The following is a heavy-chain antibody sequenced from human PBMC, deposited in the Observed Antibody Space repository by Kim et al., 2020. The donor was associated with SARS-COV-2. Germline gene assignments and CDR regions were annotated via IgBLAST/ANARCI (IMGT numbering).Heavy chain of an antibody. CDR3: ARNYGLDV. CDR2: IKQSENEK. CDR1: GFILSSDW. V-gene: IGHV3-7*03. J-gene: IGHJ6*02. Sequence: GGSLRLSCAASGFILSSDWVNWVRQAPGKGLEWVANIKQSENEKYYVDSVKGRFTISRDDANKSVYLQMNSLRAEDTAVYYCARNYGLDVWGQGTTVTVS.